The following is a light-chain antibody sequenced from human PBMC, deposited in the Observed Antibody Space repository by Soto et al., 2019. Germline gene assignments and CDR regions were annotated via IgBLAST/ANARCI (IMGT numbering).Light chain of an antibody. Sequence: QSVLTQPASVSGSPGQSITISCTGTSSDVGGYNYVSWYQQHPGKAPKLMIYDVSNRPSGVSNRFSGSKSGNTASLTISRLQSEDEADYYCSSYTRSSTYVFGTGTKVTVL. V-gene: IGLV2-14*01. CDR1: SSDVGGYNY. CDR3: SSYTRSSTYV. J-gene: IGLJ1*01. CDR2: DVS.